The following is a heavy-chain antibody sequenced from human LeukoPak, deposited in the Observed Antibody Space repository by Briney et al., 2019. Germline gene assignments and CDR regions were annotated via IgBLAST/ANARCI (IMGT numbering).Heavy chain of an antibody. Sequence: TASETLSLTCTVSGGSISSGGYYWSWIRQHPGKGLEWIGYIYYSGSIYYNPSLKSRVTISVDTSKNQFSLKLSSVTAADTAVYYCARQSYGYSSSWYAHRWYFDLWGRGTLVTVSS. V-gene: IGHV4-31*03. CDR2: IYYSGSI. CDR3: ARQSYGYSSSWYAHRWYFDL. CDR1: GGSISSGGYY. J-gene: IGHJ2*01. D-gene: IGHD6-13*01.